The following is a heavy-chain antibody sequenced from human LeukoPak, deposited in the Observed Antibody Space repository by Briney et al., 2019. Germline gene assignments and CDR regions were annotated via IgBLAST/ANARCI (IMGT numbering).Heavy chain of an antibody. CDR3: ARTDSSEYYFDY. V-gene: IGHV4-39*01. CDR2: IYYSGST. D-gene: IGHD6-19*01. Sequence: SETLSLTCTVSGDSISSNTYYWGWIRQPPGKGLEWIGNIYYSGSTYYNPSLKSRVTISVDTSKSQFSLTLTSVTAADTSVNYCARTDSSEYYFDYWGQGTLVTVSS. CDR1: GDSISSNTYY. J-gene: IGHJ4*02.